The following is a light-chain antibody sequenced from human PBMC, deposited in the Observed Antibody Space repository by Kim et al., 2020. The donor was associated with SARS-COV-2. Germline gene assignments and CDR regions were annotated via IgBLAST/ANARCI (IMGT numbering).Light chain of an antibody. CDR2: RDD. V-gene: IGLV3-9*01. CDR1: NVGRKD. Sequence: SGDRGQTARITCGGSNVGRKDVHWYQQEPGRAPVLVIYRDDYRPSGIHERFSGSNSGNTATLTIGSAQAEDEADYYCHIWDSRSYVFGTGTKVTVL. J-gene: IGLJ1*01. CDR3: HIWDSRSYV.